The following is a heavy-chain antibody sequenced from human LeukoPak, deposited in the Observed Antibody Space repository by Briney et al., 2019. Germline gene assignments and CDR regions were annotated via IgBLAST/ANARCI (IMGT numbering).Heavy chain of an antibody. V-gene: IGHV3-23*01. CDR1: GFTFSSYA. J-gene: IGHJ4*02. D-gene: IGHD6-13*01. Sequence: GGSLRLSCAASGFTFSSYAMSWVRQAPGKGLEWVSGISGSGGSTYYADSEKGRFTISRDNSKNMLYLQMNSLRAEDTAVYYCAKRGIAAAGWSFDYWGQGTLVTVSS. CDR2: ISGSGGST. CDR3: AKRGIAAAGWSFDY.